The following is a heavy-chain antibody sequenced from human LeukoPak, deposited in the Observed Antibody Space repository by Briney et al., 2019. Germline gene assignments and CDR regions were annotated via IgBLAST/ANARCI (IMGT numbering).Heavy chain of an antibody. Sequence: SETLSLTCAVYGGSFSGYYWSWIRQPPGKGLEWIGEINHSGSTNYNPSLKSRVTISVDTSKNQFSLKLSSVTAADTAVYSCAGGEVATHIDYWGQGTLVTVSS. CDR2: INHSGST. CDR3: AGGEVATHIDY. V-gene: IGHV4-34*01. CDR1: GGSFSGYY. D-gene: IGHD5-24*01. J-gene: IGHJ4*02.